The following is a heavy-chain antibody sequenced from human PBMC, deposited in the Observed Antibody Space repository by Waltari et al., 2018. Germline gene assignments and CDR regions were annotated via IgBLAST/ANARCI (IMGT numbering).Heavy chain of an antibody. J-gene: IGHJ4*02. CDR3: AIHLNWSDDN. Sequence: EVQLVESGGGLVQPGGPLRLSCTTSDFPSSNSNMAWVRQAPGKGLEWVSFIIPNSNFMQYVDSVKGRFTISRDNARNSLFLQMNSLRVEDTAVYYCAIHLNWSDDNWGQGTLVTVSP. CDR2: IIPNSNFM. V-gene: IGHV3-21*06. CDR1: DFPSSNSN. D-gene: IGHD3-3*02.